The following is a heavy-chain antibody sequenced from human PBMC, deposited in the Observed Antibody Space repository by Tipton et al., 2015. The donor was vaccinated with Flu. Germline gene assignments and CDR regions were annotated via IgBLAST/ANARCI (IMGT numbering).Heavy chain of an antibody. CDR1: GGSISSYY. CDR3: ARVRRRESYGDYFDY. J-gene: IGHJ4*02. Sequence: TLSLTCTVSGGSISSYYWSWIRQPAGKGLEWIGRIYTSGSTNYNPSLKSRVTMSVDTSKNQFSLKLSSVTAADTAVYYCARVRRRESYGDYFDYWGQGTLVTVSS. CDR2: IYTSGST. V-gene: IGHV4-4*07. D-gene: IGHD4-17*01.